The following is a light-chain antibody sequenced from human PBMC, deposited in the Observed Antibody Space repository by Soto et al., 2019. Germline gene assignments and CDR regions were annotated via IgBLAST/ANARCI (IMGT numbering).Light chain of an antibody. J-gene: IGKJ1*01. CDR1: QGLNNY. Sequence: DIQLTQSPSFLSASVGDRVTITCRASQGLNNYLAWYQQKPGKAPKLLIYTASTLQSGVPSRFSGSGSGTEFTLTISSLQPEDFATYDVQQLNNYPRTFGQGTKVEIK. V-gene: IGKV1-9*01. CDR2: TAS. CDR3: QQLNNYPRT.